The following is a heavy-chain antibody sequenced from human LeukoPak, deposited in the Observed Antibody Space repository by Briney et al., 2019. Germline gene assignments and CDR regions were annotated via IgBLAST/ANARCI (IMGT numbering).Heavy chain of an antibody. V-gene: IGHV4-34*01. CDR1: GGSFSGYY. Sequence: SETLSLTCAVYGGSFSGYYWSWIRQPPGKGLEWIGEINHSGSTNYNPSLKSRVTISVDTSKNQFSLQLSSVTAADTAVYYCARGRVKRYYYDSSGYHPYDYWGQGTLVTVSS. CDR3: ARGRVKRYYYDSSGYHPYDY. D-gene: IGHD3-22*01. CDR2: INHSGST. J-gene: IGHJ4*02.